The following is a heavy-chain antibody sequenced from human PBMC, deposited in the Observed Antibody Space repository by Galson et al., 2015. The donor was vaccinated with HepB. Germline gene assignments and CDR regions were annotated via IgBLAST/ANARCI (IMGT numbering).Heavy chain of an antibody. CDR3: ARILGVDYYGSGTHPLGY. D-gene: IGHD3-10*01. J-gene: IGHJ4*02. CDR2: ISAYNGNT. CDR1: GYTFTSYG. Sequence: SVKVSCKASGYTFTSYGISWVRQAPGQGLEWMGWISAYNGNTNYAQKFQGRVTMTTDTSTRTAYMEMRSLRSDDTAVYYCARILGVDYYGSGTHPLGYWGQGTRVTVSS. V-gene: IGHV1-18*01.